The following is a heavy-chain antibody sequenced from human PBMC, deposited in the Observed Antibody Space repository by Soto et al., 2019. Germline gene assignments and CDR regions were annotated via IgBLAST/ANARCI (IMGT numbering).Heavy chain of an antibody. CDR3: AKDRHTAMEYYYYGMDV. Sequence: GGSLRLSCAASGFTFSSYGMHWVRQAPGKGLEWVAVISYDGSNKYYADSVKGRFTISRDNSKNTLYLQMNSLRAEDTAVYYCAKDRHTAMEYYYYGMDVWGQGTTVTVSS. CDR1: GFTFSSYG. CDR2: ISYDGSNK. V-gene: IGHV3-30*18. D-gene: IGHD5-18*01. J-gene: IGHJ6*02.